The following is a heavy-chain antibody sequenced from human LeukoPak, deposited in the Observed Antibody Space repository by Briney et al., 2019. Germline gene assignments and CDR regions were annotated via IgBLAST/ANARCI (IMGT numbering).Heavy chain of an antibody. J-gene: IGHJ4*02. CDR3: ARDGIPYCSGGSCYLHY. CDR1: GYTFTGYY. D-gene: IGHD2-15*01. CDR2: INPNSGDT. V-gene: IGHV1-2*02. Sequence: ASVKVPCKTSGYTFTGYYIHWVRQAPGQGLEWMGWINPNSGDTNYAQKFQGRVSMTGDTSISTAYMELSRLRSDDTAVYYCARDGIPYCSGGSCYLHYWGQGTLVTVSS.